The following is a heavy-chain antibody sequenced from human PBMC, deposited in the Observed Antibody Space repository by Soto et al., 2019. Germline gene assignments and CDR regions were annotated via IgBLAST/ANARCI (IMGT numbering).Heavy chain of an antibody. D-gene: IGHD3-3*01. CDR2: IIPIFGTA. V-gene: IGHV1-69*13. Sequence: GASVKVCCKASGGTFSSYAISWVRQAPGQGLEWMGGIIPIFGTANYAQKFQGRVTITADESTSTAYMELSSLRSEDTAVYYCARDPTGGITIFGVVISVLFDPWGQGTLVTVSS. J-gene: IGHJ5*02. CDR1: GGTFSSYA. CDR3: ARDPTGGITIFGVVISVLFDP.